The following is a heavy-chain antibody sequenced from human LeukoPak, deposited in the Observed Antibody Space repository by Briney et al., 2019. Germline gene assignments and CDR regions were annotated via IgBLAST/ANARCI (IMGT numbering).Heavy chain of an antibody. V-gene: IGHV3-74*01. J-gene: IGHJ4*02. CDR2: INSDGTTT. D-gene: IGHD6-19*01. Sequence: PGRSLRLSCAASGFTFDDYAMHWVRQAPGKGLEWVSRINSDGTTTNYADSVKGRFTISRDNAKNTLYLQMNTLRVEDTAVYYCARAGWYRWDYWGQGTLVTVSS. CDR1: GFTFDDYA. CDR3: ARAGWYRWDY.